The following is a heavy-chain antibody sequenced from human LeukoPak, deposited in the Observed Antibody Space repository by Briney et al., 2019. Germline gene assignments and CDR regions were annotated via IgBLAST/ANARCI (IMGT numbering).Heavy chain of an antibody. CDR3: ARDWSDLYGSGRPIDC. V-gene: IGHV3-7*01. CDR1: GFTFSGFW. CDR2: IKQDGSEI. D-gene: IGHD3-10*01. Sequence: GGSLRLSCAASGFTFSGFWMSWIRQAPGKGLEWVANIKQDGSEIHYVDSVKGRFTVSRDNAKNSLYLQMNSLRAEDTAVYYCARDWSDLYGSGRPIDCWGQGTLVTVSS. J-gene: IGHJ4*02.